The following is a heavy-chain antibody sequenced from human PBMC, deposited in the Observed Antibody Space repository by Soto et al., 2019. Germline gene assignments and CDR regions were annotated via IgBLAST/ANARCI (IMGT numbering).Heavy chain of an antibody. CDR3: ARDGALGDNYYDDGMDV. J-gene: IGHJ6*02. CDR1: GYTFTSYG. V-gene: IGHV1-18*01. Sequence: QVQLVQSGAEVKKPGASVKVSCKASGYTFTSYGISWVRQAPGQGLEWMGWISAYNGNTNYAQKLQGRVTMTTDTSTSTAYMEMRSLRTDDTAVYYCARDGALGDNYYDDGMDVWGQGTAVTVSS. CDR2: ISAYNGNT. D-gene: IGHD3-16*01.